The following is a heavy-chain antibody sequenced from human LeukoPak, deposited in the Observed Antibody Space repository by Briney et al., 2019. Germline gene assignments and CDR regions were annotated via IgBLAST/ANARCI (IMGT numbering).Heavy chain of an antibody. J-gene: IGHJ5*02. D-gene: IGHD3-9*01. CDR2: IYYSGST. V-gene: IGHV4-59*01. CDR1: GGSISSYY. Sequence: PSETLSLTCTVSGGSISSYYWSWIRQPPGKGLEWVGYIYYSGSTNYNPSLKSRVTISVDTSKNQFSLKLSSVTAADTAVYYCARGYDILTGYLSFVVDPWGQGTLVTVSS. CDR3: ARGYDILTGYLSFVVDP.